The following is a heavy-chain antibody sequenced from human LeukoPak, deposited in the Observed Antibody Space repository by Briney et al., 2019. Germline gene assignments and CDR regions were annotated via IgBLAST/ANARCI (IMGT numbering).Heavy chain of an antibody. CDR1: GGSITTYY. D-gene: IGHD3-3*01. J-gene: IGHJ6*03. CDR3: AKHDTLFGAAHFYMDV. V-gene: IGHV4-59*08. Sequence: PSETLSLTCTVSGGSITTYYWSWIRQPPGKGLEWIGYMYTTGNTNYNPSLASRVTLSLDTSKNQFSLTLSSVTAAGTAVYYCAKHDTLFGAAHFYMDVWGKGTTVTVSS. CDR2: MYTTGNT.